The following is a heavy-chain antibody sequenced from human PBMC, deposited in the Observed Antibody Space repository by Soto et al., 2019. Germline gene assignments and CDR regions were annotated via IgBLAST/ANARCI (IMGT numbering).Heavy chain of an antibody. CDR3: TTGVCSIGYYLR. CDR2: INPSGGST. D-gene: IGHD3-22*01. J-gene: IGHJ4*02. Sequence: QVQLVQSGAEVKKPGASVKVSCKASGYTFTSYYMHWVRQAPGQGLEWMGIINPSGGSTSYAQKWQVRVTVTSETTTSPGYMELFRWRSEDTAVYFCTTGVCSIGYYLRWGQGTLVTVSS. V-gene: IGHV1-46*04. CDR1: GYTFTSYY.